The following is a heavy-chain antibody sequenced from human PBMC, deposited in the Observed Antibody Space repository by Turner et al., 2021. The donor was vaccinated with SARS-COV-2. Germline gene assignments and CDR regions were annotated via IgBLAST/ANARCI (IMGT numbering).Heavy chain of an antibody. Sequence: QVQLVESGGGVVQPGRSLRLSCAASGFTFSSYGMHWVRKAPGKGLEWVSVISYDGSNKYYADSVKGRFTISGDNSKNTQYLKMSSRRAEDTAVYYCAKGEGDYISHWGQGTLVTVSS. J-gene: IGHJ4*02. CDR1: GFTFSSYG. V-gene: IGHV3-30*18. CDR3: AKGEGDYISH. CDR2: ISYDGSNK. D-gene: IGHD4-17*01.